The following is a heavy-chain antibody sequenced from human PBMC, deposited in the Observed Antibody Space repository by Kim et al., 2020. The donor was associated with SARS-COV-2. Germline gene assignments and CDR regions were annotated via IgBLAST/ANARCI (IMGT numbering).Heavy chain of an antibody. Sequence: GGSLRLSCAASGFTFSSYSMNWVRQAPGKGLEWVSSISSSSSYIYYADSVKGRFTISRDNAKNSLYLQMNSLRAEDTAVYYCARDGGSSGLLHYWGQGTLVTVSS. D-gene: IGHD6-25*01. CDR2: ISSSSSYI. V-gene: IGHV3-21*01. J-gene: IGHJ4*02. CDR1: GFTFSSYS. CDR3: ARDGGSSGLLHY.